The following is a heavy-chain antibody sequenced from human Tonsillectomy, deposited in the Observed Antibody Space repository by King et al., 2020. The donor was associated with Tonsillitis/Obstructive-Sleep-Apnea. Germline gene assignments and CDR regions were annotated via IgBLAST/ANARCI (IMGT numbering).Heavy chain of an antibody. J-gene: IGHJ4*02. D-gene: IGHD3-3*01. CDR2: ISYDGSNK. CDR3: AKDLGKSGFYDY. V-gene: IGHV3-30*18. CDR1: GFTFSHYG. Sequence: VQLVESGGGVVQPGRSLRLSCAASGFTFSHYGMHWVRQAPGKGLDGVAVISYDGSNKYCSDSVKGRFTISRDNSKNTVYLQMNSLRVEDTAVYYCAKDLGKSGFYDYWGQGTLVTVSS.